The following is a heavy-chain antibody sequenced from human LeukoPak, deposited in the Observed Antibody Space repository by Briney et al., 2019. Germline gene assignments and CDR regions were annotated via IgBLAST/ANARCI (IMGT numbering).Heavy chain of an antibody. D-gene: IGHD6-13*01. CDR1: GASFSSSTYY. J-gene: IGHJ4*02. V-gene: IGHV4-39*01. CDR3: ARHAGGIAAAGTRPFDY. Sequence: PSETLSLTCTVSGASFSSSTYYWGWIRQPPGNGLEWIGSIYYSGSTYYNPSLKSRVTMSVDTSKNQFSLKLSSVTAADTAVYYCARHAGGIAAAGTRPFDYWGQGTLVTVSS. CDR2: IYYSGST.